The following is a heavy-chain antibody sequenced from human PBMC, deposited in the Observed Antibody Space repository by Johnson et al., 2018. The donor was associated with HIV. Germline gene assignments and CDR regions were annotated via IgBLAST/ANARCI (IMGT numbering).Heavy chain of an antibody. J-gene: IGHJ3*02. CDR3: AREAWGFGERVDAFDI. D-gene: IGHD3-10*01. V-gene: IGHV3-66*03. CDR2: IYSGGGT. CDR1: GLTVSSSY. Sequence: VQLVESGGGLIQPGGSLRLSCAASGLTVSSSYMSWVRQAPGKGLEWVSVIYSGGGTYYVDSVKGRFTISRDNSENTLYLQMNSLRAEDTAVYYCAREAWGFGERVDAFDIGGQGTMVTVSS.